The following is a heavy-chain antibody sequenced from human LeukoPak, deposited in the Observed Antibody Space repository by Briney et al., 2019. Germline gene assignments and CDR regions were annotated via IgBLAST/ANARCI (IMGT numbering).Heavy chain of an antibody. CDR2: IKPKTDGETT. CDR1: GFTFRNYA. Sequence: GGSLRLSCAASGFTFRNYAMYWVRQAPGKGLEWVGRIKPKTDGETTEYAAPVKDRFSISRDDSKSMMYLQMNSLKTEDTAVYYCITPLPYSAQGGQGTLVTVSS. J-gene: IGHJ4*02. CDR3: ITPLPYSAQ. V-gene: IGHV3-15*07. D-gene: IGHD2-21*01.